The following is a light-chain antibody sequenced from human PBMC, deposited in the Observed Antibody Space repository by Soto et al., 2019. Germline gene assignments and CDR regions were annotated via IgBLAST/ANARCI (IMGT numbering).Light chain of an antibody. CDR2: VNSDGSH. Sequence: QSVLTQSPSASASLGASVKLTCTLSSGHSRYAIAWHQQQPEKGPRYLMKVNSDGSHNKGDGIPDRFSGSSSGAERYLTISSLQSEDEADYYCQTWGTGIRVFGGRTKLTVL. V-gene: IGLV4-69*01. CDR3: QTWGTGIRV. J-gene: IGLJ3*02. CDR1: SGHSRYA.